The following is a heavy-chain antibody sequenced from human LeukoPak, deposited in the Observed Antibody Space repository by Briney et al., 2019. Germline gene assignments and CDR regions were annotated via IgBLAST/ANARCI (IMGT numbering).Heavy chain of an antibody. Sequence: PSETLSLTCIVSGGSMSGYYWSWIRQHPGKGLEWIGYIYYSGSTYYNPSLKSRVTISVDTSKNQFSLKLSSVTAADTAVYYCARAPGVLRYFDWPLTYDYWGQGTLVTVSS. V-gene: IGHV4-31*03. CDR3: ARAPGVLRYFDWPLTYDY. CDR1: GGSMSGYY. J-gene: IGHJ4*02. CDR2: IYYSGST. D-gene: IGHD3-9*01.